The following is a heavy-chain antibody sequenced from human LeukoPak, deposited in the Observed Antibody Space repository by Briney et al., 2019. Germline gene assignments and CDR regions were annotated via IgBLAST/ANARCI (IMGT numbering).Heavy chain of an antibody. V-gene: IGHV4-59*01. CDR2: IYYSGTT. D-gene: IGHD6-19*01. CDR3: ARERVADIRGYFYYGMDV. CDR1: GGSLSSYY. Sequence: SETLSLTCTVSGGSLSSYYWSWVRQPPGKGLEWIAYIYYSGTTYYNPSLRSRLTMSIDTSKRQLSLKLRSVTAADSAVYYCARERVADIRGYFYYGMDVWGKGTTVTVSS. J-gene: IGHJ6*04.